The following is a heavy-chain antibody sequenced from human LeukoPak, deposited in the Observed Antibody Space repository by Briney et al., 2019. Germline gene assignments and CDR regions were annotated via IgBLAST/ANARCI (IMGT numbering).Heavy chain of an antibody. CDR3: ARDPWGSSGYFQH. J-gene: IGHJ1*01. CDR2: ISTSSSYI. CDR1: GFTFSSYS. V-gene: IGHV3-21*01. D-gene: IGHD6-19*01. Sequence: GGSLRLSCAASGFTFSSYSMNWVRQAPEKGLEWVSLISTSSSYIYYADSVKGRFTISRDNAKNSLYLQMNTLRAEDTAVYYCARDPWGSSGYFQHWGQGTLVTVSS.